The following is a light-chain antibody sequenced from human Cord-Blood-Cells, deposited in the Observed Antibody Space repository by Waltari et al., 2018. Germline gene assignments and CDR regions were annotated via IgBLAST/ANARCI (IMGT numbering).Light chain of an antibody. Sequence: QSALTQPASVSGSPGQSITISCTGTSSDVGGYNYVSWYQQHPGKAPKLMIYDVSNRPSGVSNRFSGSKSGNTASRTISGLQAEDEADYYCSSYTSSSTAVFGGGTQLTVL. CDR1: SSDVGGYNY. J-gene: IGLJ7*01. CDR2: DVS. CDR3: SSYTSSSTAV. V-gene: IGLV2-14*01.